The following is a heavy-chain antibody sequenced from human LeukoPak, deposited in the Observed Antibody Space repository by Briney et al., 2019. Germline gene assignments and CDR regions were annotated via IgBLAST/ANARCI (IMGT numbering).Heavy chain of an antibody. Sequence: SETLSLTCTVSGYSISSGYYWGWIRQPPGKGLEWIGSIYHSGSTYYNPSLKSRVTISVDTSKNQFSLKLSSVTAADTAVYYCARDLIAVQGFGRKPQNWFDPWGQGTLVTVSS. CDR3: ARDLIAVQGFGRKPQNWFDP. CDR1: GYSISSGYY. V-gene: IGHV4-38-2*02. CDR2: IYHSGST. D-gene: IGHD6-19*01. J-gene: IGHJ5*02.